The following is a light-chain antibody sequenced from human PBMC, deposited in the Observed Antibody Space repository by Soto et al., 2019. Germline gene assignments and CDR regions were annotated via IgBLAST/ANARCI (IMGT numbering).Light chain of an antibody. CDR3: QQYGSSPPT. V-gene: IGKV3-20*01. CDR1: QSVSSNY. Sequence: EIVLTQSPGTLSLSPGERATLSCRASQSVSSNYVAWYQRKPGLSPRLLIYGASSRATDIPSRFSGSGSGTDFTLTITRLEAEEFAVYYCQQYGSSPPTFGQGTKVEV. J-gene: IGKJ1*01. CDR2: GAS.